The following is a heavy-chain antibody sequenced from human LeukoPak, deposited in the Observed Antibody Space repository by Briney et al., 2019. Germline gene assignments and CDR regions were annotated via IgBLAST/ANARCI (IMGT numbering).Heavy chain of an antibody. CDR2: LRGDGDT. CDR3: AKASWVSAADAVL. V-gene: IGHV3-23*01. J-gene: IGHJ4*02. Sequence: GGSLRLSCAASGYTFRSYAISWVRQAPARGLEGVSSLRGDGDTFYADSVKGRFILSRDESRNTVYLQLNNLRVEDPAMYYCAKASWVSAADAVLWGQGTLVTVSS. CDR1: GYTFRSYA. D-gene: IGHD6-13*01.